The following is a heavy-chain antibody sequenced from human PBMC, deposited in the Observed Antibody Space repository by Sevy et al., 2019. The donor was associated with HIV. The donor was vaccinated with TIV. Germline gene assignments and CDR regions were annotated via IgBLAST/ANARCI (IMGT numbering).Heavy chain of an antibody. Sequence: SETLSLTCAVYSGSFSGYYWSWIRQPPGKGLEWIGEISHSGGTNYNPSLKSRVTISVDTSKNQFSLKLNSVTAADTAVYYCARHCTGSSCSHAFDIWGQGTMVTVSS. CDR2: ISHSGGT. CDR3: ARHCTGSSCSHAFDI. V-gene: IGHV4-34*01. J-gene: IGHJ3*02. D-gene: IGHD2-15*01. CDR1: SGSFSGYY.